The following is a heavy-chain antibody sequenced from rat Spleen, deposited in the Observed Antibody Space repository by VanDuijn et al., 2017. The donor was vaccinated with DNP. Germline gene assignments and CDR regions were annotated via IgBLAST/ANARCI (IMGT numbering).Heavy chain of an antibody. Sequence: EVQLVESGGGLVQPGRSMKLSCAASGFTFSNYDMAWVRQAPKKGLEWVATISYDGSSTYYRDSVKGRFTISRDNAKSTLYLQMDSLRCEDTATYYCTTCPHFDYWGQGVMVTVSS. D-gene: IGHD3-1*01. CDR2: ISYDGSST. J-gene: IGHJ2*01. CDR3: TTCPHFDY. CDR1: GFTFSNYD. V-gene: IGHV5-7*01.